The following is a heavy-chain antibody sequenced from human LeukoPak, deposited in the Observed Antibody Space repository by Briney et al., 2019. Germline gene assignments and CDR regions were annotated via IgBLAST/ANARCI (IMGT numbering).Heavy chain of an antibody. Sequence: PGGSLRLSCAASGFTFSSYGMHWVRQAPGKGLEWVSYISSSSSTIYYADSVKGRFTISRDSAKNSLYLQMNSLRAEDTAVYYCARDRIVVVPAAMFDYWGQGALVTVSS. CDR1: GFTFSSYG. CDR2: ISSSSSTI. CDR3: ARDRIVVVPAAMFDY. V-gene: IGHV3-48*04. J-gene: IGHJ4*02. D-gene: IGHD2-2*01.